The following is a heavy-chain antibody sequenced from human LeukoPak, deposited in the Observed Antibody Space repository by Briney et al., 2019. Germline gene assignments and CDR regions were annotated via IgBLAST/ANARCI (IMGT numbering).Heavy chain of an antibody. CDR1: GGSISSYY. CDR2: IYYSGST. V-gene: IGHV4-59*08. CDR3: ARTSDPKDPFDP. Sequence: PSETLSLTCTVSGGSISSYYWSWIRQPPGKGLEWIGYIYYSGSTNYNPSLKSRVTISVDTSKNQFSLKLSSVTAADTAVYYCARTSDPKDPFDPWGQGTLVTVSS. J-gene: IGHJ5*02.